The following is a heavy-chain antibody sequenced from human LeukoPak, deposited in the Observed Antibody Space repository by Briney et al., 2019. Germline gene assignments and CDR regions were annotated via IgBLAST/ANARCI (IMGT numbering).Heavy chain of an antibody. CDR1: GYPIGLDYY. Sequence: SEALSLTCKVSGYPIGLDYYWVWIRQAPGRGLQWIGGFHRGRIQYNSALKSRVTISIDSSKNQFSLRMWPVTAADTAFYFCARAPSSYESGNGYPNLGWLDPWGQGALVTVSS. J-gene: IGHJ5*02. V-gene: IGHV4-38-2*02. CDR3: ARAPSSYESGNGYPNLGWLDP. D-gene: IGHD5-24*01. CDR2: FHRGRI.